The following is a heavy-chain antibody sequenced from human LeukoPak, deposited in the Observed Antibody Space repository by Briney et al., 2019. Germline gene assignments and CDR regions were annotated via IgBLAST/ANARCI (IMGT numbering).Heavy chain of an antibody. D-gene: IGHD6-6*01. CDR2: ISWNSGSR. Sequence: GRSLRLSCAASGFTFDDYAMPWVRQAPGKGLEWVSGISWNSGSRGYADSVKGRFTISRDNANNSLYLQMNSLRAEDTALYYCAKDAGSSPDWYFHLWGRGTLVTVSS. V-gene: IGHV3-9*01. CDR3: AKDAGSSPDWYFHL. J-gene: IGHJ2*01. CDR1: GFTFDDYA.